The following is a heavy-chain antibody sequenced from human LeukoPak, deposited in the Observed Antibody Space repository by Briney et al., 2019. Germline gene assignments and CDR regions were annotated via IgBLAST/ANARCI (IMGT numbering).Heavy chain of an antibody. J-gene: IGHJ4*02. V-gene: IGHV3-30-3*01. CDR1: GFTFSSYA. CDR2: ISYDGSNK. CDR3: AKDRDLRNFDY. Sequence: PGGSLRLSCAASGFTFSSYAMHWVRQAPGKGLEWVAVISYDGSNKYYADSVKGRFTISRDNSKNTLYLQMNSLRAEDTAVYYCAKDRDLRNFDYWAREPWSPSPQ.